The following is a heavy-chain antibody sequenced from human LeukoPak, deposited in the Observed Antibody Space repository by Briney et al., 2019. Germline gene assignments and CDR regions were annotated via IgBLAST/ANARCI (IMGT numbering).Heavy chain of an antibody. CDR2: INWNGGST. CDR3: AISPRKRAYYYDSSGHSGDY. D-gene: IGHD3-22*01. Sequence: GGSLRLSCAASGFTFDDYGMSWVRQAPGKGLEWVSGINWNGGSTGYADSVKGRFTISRDNAKNSLYLQMYSLRAEDTAVYYCAISPRKRAYYYDSSGHSGDYWGQGTLVTVSS. CDR1: GFTFDDYG. V-gene: IGHV3-20*04. J-gene: IGHJ4*02.